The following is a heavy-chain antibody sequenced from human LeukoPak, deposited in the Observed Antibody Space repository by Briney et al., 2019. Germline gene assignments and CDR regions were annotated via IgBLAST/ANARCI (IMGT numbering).Heavy chain of an antibody. D-gene: IGHD3-16*01. J-gene: IGHJ6*02. CDR3: ARADYDYVLPYYYGMDV. V-gene: IGHV1-3*01. CDR2: INAGNGNT. CDR1: GYTFTSYA. Sequence: GASVKVSCKASGYTFTSYAMHWVRQAPGQRLEWMGCINAGNGNTKYSQKFQGRVTITRDTSASTAYMELSSLRSEDTAVYYCARADYDYVLPYYYGMDVWGQGTTVTVSS.